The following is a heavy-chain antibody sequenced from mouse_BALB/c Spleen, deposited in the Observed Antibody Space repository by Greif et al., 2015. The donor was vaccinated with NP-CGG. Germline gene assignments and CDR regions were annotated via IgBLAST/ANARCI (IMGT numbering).Heavy chain of an antibody. CDR3: ARERGNYVRYAMDY. CDR2: ISTYYGDA. J-gene: IGHJ4*01. Sequence: QVQLKESGAELVRPGVSVKISCKGSGYTFTDYAMHWVKQSHAKSLEWIGVISTYYGDASYNQKFKGKATMTVDKSSSTAYMELARLTSEDSAIYYCARERGNYVRYAMDYWGQGTSVTVSS. V-gene: IGHV1S137*01. CDR1: GYTFTDYA. D-gene: IGHD2-1*01.